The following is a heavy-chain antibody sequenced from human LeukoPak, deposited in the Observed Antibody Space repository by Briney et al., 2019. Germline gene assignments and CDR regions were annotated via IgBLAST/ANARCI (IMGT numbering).Heavy chain of an antibody. V-gene: IGHV3-23*01. J-gene: IGHJ4*02. D-gene: IGHD3-10*01. CDR1: GFTFSSYS. Sequence: GWSLRLSCVVSGFTFSSYSMSWVRQAPGKGLEWVSAISGSGDSTYYADSVKGRFTISRDNSKNTLYLQMNSLRVEDTAVYYCAKDRGIISDYWGQGTLVTVSS. CDR3: AKDRGIISDY. CDR2: ISGSGDST.